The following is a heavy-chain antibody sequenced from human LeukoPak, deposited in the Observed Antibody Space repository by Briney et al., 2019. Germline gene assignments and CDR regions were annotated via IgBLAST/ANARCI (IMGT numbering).Heavy chain of an antibody. V-gene: IGHV3-23*01. CDR3: ANSLDVTSAENY. J-gene: IGHJ4*01. CDR1: GFTFSSYA. D-gene: IGHD2-2*01. Sequence: RSGGSLRLSCAASGFTFSSYAMNWVRQAPGKGLEWVSAVSGGGGTTHYADSVKGRFTISRDNSNHMLYLQMNSLRAEDTAIYYCANSLDVTSAENYWGHGTLVTVSS. CDR2: VSGGGGTT.